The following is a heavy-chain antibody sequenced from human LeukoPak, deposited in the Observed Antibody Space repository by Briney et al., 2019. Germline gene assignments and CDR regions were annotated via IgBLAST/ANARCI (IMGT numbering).Heavy chain of an antibody. CDR2: IIPIFGTA. J-gene: IGHJ4*02. CDR3: ASLSTVVTDREYFDY. Sequence: SVKVSCKASGYTFTSYGISWVRQAPGQGLEWMGGIIPIFGTANYAQKFQSRVTITADKSTSTAYMELSSLRSEDTAVYYCASLSTVVTDREYFDYWGQGTLVTVSS. V-gene: IGHV1-69*06. CDR1: GYTFTSYG. D-gene: IGHD4-23*01.